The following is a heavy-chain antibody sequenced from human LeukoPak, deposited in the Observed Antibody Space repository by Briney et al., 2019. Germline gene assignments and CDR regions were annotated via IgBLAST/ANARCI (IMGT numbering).Heavy chain of an antibody. J-gene: IGHJ3*02. CDR3: GRGNGHAFDI. CDR1: GFTFSSYW. CDR2: INTDGSTT. Sequence: GGSLRLSCAASGFTFSSYWMHWVRQAPGKGLVWVSHINTDGSTTTYADSVKGRFTISRDNAKNKLYLQMNSLRAEDTAVYYCGRGNGHAFDIWGQGTMVTVSS. D-gene: IGHD2-8*01. V-gene: IGHV3-74*01.